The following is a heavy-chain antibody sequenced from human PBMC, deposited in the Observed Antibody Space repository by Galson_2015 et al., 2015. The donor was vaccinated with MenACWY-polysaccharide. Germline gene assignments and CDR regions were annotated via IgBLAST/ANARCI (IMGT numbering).Heavy chain of an antibody. Sequence: ETLSLTCTVSGGSVTSGTYYWSWLRQTPGKGLEWIGYMSYSGIANYNPSLRSRVTISIDASKNQFSLWLTSMTAADTAMYYCAREPTYSGSFGWFDPWGQGTLVTVSS. CDR2: MSYSGIA. V-gene: IGHV4-61*01. CDR1: GGSVTSGTYY. CDR3: AREPTYSGSFGWFDP. D-gene: IGHD1-26*01. J-gene: IGHJ5*02.